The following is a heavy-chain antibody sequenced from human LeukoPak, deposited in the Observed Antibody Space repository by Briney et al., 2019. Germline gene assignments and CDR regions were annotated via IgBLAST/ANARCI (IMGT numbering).Heavy chain of an antibody. J-gene: IGHJ4*02. V-gene: IGHV1-69*02. Sequence: GSSVKVSCKASGGTFSSYTISWVRQAPGQGLEWMGRIIPILGIANYAQKFQGRVTITADKSTSTGYMELRSLRSEDKVVEYCEWKGGDYFDYWGQGTLVTVSS. CDR2: IIPILGIA. CDR3: EWKGGDYFDY. CDR1: GGTFSSYT. D-gene: IGHD1-1*01.